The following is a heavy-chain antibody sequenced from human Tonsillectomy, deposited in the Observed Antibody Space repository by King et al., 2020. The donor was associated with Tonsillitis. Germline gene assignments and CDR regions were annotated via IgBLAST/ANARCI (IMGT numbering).Heavy chain of an antibody. V-gene: IGHV1-69*01. CDR2: VIPCFGTA. Sequence: QLVQSGAEVKKPGSSGKVSCKASLHTFSSDALSWVRQAPRKGIEWMGGVIPCFGTANYAQKFQGRVTITADESTSTAYMELSSLRSEDTAVFYCARVGFYCDTTSCPLDYWGQGTLVTVSS. CDR3: ARVGFYCDTTSCPLDY. D-gene: IGHD2-2*01. CDR1: LHTFSSDA. J-gene: IGHJ4*02.